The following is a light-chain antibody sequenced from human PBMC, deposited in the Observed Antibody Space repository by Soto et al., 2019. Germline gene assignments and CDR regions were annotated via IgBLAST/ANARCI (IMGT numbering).Light chain of an antibody. CDR1: QSVSNNH. J-gene: IGKJ2*01. Sequence: EIALTQSPGTLSLSPGERVTLSCRASQSVSNNHFAWYQQKHGQAPRLLIYDTSTRAIGIPDRFSGSGSGTDFTLTISRLEPEDFAVYFCQQYGSSPLYAFGQGTRLEIK. CDR3: QQYGSSPLYA. CDR2: DTS. V-gene: IGKV3-20*01.